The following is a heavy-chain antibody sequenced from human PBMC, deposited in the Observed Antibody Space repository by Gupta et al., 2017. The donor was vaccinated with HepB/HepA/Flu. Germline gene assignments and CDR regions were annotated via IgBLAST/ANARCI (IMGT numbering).Heavy chain of an antibody. D-gene: IGHD2-21*01. CDR3: ARNRYWGGDCYFAGFDY. J-gene: IGHJ4*02. CDR2: IYYSGST. Sequence: QLQLQESGPGLVKPSETLSLTCTVSGGSISSSSYYWGWIRQPPGKGLEYMGSIYYSGSTYHNPSRRRQVPISVDTSKNQFSLKLTSVTAEDRAVYYCARNRYWGGDCYFAGFDYWAREPWSPSPQ. V-gene: IGHV4-39*01. CDR1: GGSISSSSYY.